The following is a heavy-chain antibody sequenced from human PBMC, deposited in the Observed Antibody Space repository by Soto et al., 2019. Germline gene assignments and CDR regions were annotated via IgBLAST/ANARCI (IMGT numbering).Heavy chain of an antibody. V-gene: IGHV3-23*01. Sequence: PGGSLRLSWAASGFTFSSYAMSWVRQAPGKGLEWVSAMSGSGYSTYYADSVKGRFTISRDNSKNTLYLQMNSLRAEDTDVYYCAKDLKHSSSLYEFDYWGKGTLVPVSS. D-gene: IGHD6-6*01. CDR2: MSGSGYST. CDR3: AKDLKHSSSLYEFDY. J-gene: IGHJ4*02. CDR1: GFTFSSYA.